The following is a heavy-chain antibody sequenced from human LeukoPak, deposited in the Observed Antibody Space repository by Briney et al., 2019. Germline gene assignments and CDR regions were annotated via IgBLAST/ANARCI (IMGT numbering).Heavy chain of an antibody. V-gene: IGHV4-59*01. D-gene: IGHD3-10*01. Sequence: NPSEILSFTCTVSGGSMDSFYWSWIRQSPGGGLEWIGYIYYSVTTNYNPSLRSRLIMSVDTSKNQFSLKLISVTAADTAVYYCARLARLSLIRGVTGYHSLDVWGKGTKVTVSS. J-gene: IGHJ6*04. CDR2: IYYSVTT. CDR3: ARLARLSLIRGVTGYHSLDV. CDR1: GGSMDSFY.